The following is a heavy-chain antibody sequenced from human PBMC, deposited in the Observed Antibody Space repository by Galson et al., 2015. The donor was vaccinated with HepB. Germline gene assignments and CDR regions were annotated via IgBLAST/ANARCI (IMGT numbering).Heavy chain of an antibody. CDR2: IYWDDDK. V-gene: IGHV2-5*02. Sequence: PALVKPTQTLTLTCTFSGFSLSTTGVGVGWIRQPPGKALEWLALIYWDDDKRYSPSLKSRLTITKDTSKNQVVLTMTNMDPVDTATYYCAHRQGGYNWNDGYFDYWGQGTLVTVSS. CDR3: AHRQGGYNWNDGYFDY. J-gene: IGHJ4*02. CDR1: GFSLSTTGVG. D-gene: IGHD1-1*01.